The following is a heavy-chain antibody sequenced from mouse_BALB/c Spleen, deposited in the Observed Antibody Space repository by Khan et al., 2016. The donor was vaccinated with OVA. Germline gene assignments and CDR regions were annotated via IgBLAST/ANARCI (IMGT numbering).Heavy chain of an antibody. CDR3: SRSVYYAYAYAMDY. V-gene: IGHV3-2*02. CDR1: GYSITSDFA. J-gene: IGHJ4*01. D-gene: IGHD2-2*01. CDR2: ISFSGST. Sequence: EVQLQESGPGLVKPSQSLSLTCTVTGYSITSDFAWNWVRQFPGNKLEWMGYISFSGSTSYDPSLNSRLSITRATSKNQFFLQLNSVTTEDTATYYCSRSVYYAYAYAMDYWGKGISGTVSS.